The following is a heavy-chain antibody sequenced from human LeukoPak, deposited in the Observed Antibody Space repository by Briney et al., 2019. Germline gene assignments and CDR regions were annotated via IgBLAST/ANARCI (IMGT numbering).Heavy chain of an antibody. J-gene: IGHJ4*02. CDR3: AAGRRLGELFFDY. D-gene: IGHD3-10*01. Sequence: GASVKVSCKASEGTFGAYSIDWVRQAPGQGLDWVGGINPIFNILYYARNFQGRVTITADESTNTAYLELDSLKHDDTAVYYCAAGRRLGELFFDYWGPGTLVTVSS. V-gene: IGHV1-69*13. CDR1: EGTFGAYS. CDR2: INPIFNIL.